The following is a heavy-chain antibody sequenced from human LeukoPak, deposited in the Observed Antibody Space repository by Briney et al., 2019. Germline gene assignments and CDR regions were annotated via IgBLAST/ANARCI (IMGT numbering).Heavy chain of an antibody. D-gene: IGHD2-8*01. CDR2: IYYSGST. Sequence: SETLSLTCTVSGGSISGTDLYWGWIRQHPGKGLEWIGYIYYSGSTYYNPSLKSRVTISVDTSKNQFSLKLSSVTAADTAVYYCARGYCTNGVCRGPPPYGMDVWGQGTTVTVSS. J-gene: IGHJ6*02. CDR1: GGSISGTDLY. CDR3: ARGYCTNGVCRGPPPYGMDV. V-gene: IGHV4-31*03.